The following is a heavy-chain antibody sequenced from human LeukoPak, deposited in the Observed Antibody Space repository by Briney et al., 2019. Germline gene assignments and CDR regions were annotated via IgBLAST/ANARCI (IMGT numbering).Heavy chain of an antibody. V-gene: IGHV1-2*02. D-gene: IGHD6-19*01. CDR3: ARAPRSSGWYNY. J-gene: IGHJ4*02. Sequence: ASVKVSCKASGFTFTGYYMHWVRQAPGQGLEWMGWINPNSGGTNYAQKFQGRVTMTRDTSISTAYMELSRLRSDDTAVYYCARAPRSSGWYNYWGQGTLVTVSS. CDR1: GFTFTGYY. CDR2: INPNSGGT.